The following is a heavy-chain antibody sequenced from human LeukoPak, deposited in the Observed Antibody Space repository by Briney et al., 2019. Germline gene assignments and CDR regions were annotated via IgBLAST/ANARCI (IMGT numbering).Heavy chain of an antibody. Sequence: SGGSLRLYCAAYGFTFSSNWMSWVRQAPGKGLEWVANIKQDGREKSYVDSVKGRFTISRDNAKNSLYLQMNSLRAEDTAVYYCARVETSIVVVPAAITRFSYYYYMDVWGKGTTVTVSS. CDR1: GFTFSSNW. J-gene: IGHJ6*03. D-gene: IGHD2-2*01. CDR2: IKQDGREK. CDR3: ARVETSIVVVPAAITRFSYYYYMDV. V-gene: IGHV3-7*01.